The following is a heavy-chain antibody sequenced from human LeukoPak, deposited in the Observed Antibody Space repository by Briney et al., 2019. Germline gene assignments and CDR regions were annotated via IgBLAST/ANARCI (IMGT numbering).Heavy chain of an antibody. J-gene: IGHJ4*02. CDR1: GGSISSSSYY. CDR2: IYYSGST. D-gene: IGHD3-10*01. CDR3: ARTRYYYNSRSYGAPYYFDY. Sequence: KPSETLSLTCTVSGGSISSSSYYWGWIRQPPGKGLEWTGSIYYSGSTYYNPSLKSRITISVDTTKNQFSLKLSSVTAADTAVYYCARTRYYYNSRSYGAPYYFDYWGQGTLVTVSS. V-gene: IGHV4-39*01.